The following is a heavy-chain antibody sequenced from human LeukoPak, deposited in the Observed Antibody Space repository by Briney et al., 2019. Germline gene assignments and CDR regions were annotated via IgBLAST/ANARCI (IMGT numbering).Heavy chain of an antibody. J-gene: IGHJ4*02. Sequence: PSVKVSCKVSGYTFASYDINWVRPATRQGLEWMGWMNPNSGNTGYAQNFQGRVTITRNTTISTAYMELSSLRSEDTAVYYCVVDTAMVIFDYWGQGTLVTVSS. CDR2: MNPNSGNT. V-gene: IGHV1-8*03. CDR1: GYTFASYD. CDR3: VVDTAMVIFDY. D-gene: IGHD5-18*01.